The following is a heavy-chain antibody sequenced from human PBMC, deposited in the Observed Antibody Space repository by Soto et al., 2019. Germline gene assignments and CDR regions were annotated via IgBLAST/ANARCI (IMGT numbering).Heavy chain of an antibody. J-gene: IGHJ4*02. CDR1: GFTFDDYA. V-gene: IGHV3-9*01. CDR2: ISWNSGSI. CDR3: AKSGEWLATFDY. Sequence: GGSLRLSCAASGFTFDDYAMHWVRQAPGKGLEWVSGISWNSGSIGYADSVKGRFTISRDNAKNSLYLQMNSLRAEDTALYYCAKSGEWLATFDYWGQGTLVTVSS. D-gene: IGHD6-19*01.